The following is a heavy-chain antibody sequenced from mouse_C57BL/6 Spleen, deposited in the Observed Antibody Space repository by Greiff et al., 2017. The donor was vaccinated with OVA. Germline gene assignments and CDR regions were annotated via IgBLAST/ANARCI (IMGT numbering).Heavy chain of an antibody. Sequence: ESGPGLVKPSQSLSLTCSVTGYSITSGYYWNWIRQFPGNKLEWMGYISYDGSNNYNPSLKNRISITRDTSKNQFFLKLNSVTTEDTATYYCARTPLPYYFDYWGQGTALTVSS. CDR2: ISYDGSN. V-gene: IGHV3-6*01. J-gene: IGHJ2*01. CDR3: ARTPLPYYFDY. CDR1: GYSITSGYY.